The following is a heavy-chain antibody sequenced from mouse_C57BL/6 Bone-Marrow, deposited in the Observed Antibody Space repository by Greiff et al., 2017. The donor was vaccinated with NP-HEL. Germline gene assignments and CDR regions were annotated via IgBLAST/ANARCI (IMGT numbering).Heavy chain of an antibody. Sequence: EVKLVESGPGLVKPSQSLSLTCSVTGYSITSGYYWNWIRQFPGNKLEWMGYISYDGSNNYNPSLKNRISITRDTSKNQFFLKLNSVTTEDTATYYCARDERPYYSNYWYFDVWGTGTTVTVSS. CDR1: GYSITSGYY. D-gene: IGHD2-5*01. J-gene: IGHJ1*03. V-gene: IGHV3-6*01. CDR2: ISYDGSN. CDR3: ARDERPYYSNYWYFDV.